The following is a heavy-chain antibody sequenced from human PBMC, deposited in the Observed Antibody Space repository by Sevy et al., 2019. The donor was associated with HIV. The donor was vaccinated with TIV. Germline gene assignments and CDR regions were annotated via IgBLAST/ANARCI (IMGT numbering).Heavy chain of an antibody. CDR2: ISYDGSNK. Sequence: GGSLRLSCAASGFTFSSYAMHWVRQAPGKGLEWVAVISYDGSNKYYADSVKGRFTISRDNSKNTLYLQMNSLRAEDTAVYYCAREDGSLVVPSSDFDYWGQGTLVTVSS. CDR3: AREDGSLVVPSSDFDY. CDR1: GFTFSSYA. D-gene: IGHD2-15*01. J-gene: IGHJ4*02. V-gene: IGHV3-30-3*01.